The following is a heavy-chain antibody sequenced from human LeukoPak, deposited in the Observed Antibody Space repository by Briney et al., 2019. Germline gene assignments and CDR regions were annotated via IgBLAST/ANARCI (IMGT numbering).Heavy chain of an antibody. Sequence: SETLSLTCTVSGGSISSYYWSWIRQPPGKGLEWIGYIYYSGSTNYNPSLKSRVTISVDTSKNQFSLKLSSVTAADTAVYYCARLAGGSYSFGYWGQGTLVTVSS. J-gene: IGHJ4*02. CDR1: GGSISSYY. V-gene: IGHV4-59*08. CDR3: ARLAGGSYSFGY. D-gene: IGHD1-26*01. CDR2: IYYSGST.